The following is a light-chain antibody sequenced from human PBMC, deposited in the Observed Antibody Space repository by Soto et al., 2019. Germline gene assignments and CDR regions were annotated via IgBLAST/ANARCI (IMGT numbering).Light chain of an antibody. V-gene: IGKV1-5*03. J-gene: IGKJ2*01. CDR3: QQYNPYSYT. Sequence: DIQMTQSPSTLSASVGDRVTITCRASQTTTAWVAWYQQKPGKAPKLLIYKTSSLESGVPSRFSGSGSGTEFTLTISSLQPDYLATYFCQQYNPYSYTFGQGTKLEIK. CDR1: QTTTAW. CDR2: KTS.